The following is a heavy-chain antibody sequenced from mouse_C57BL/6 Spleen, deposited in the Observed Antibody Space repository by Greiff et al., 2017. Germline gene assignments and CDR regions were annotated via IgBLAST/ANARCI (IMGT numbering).Heavy chain of an antibody. V-gene: IGHV1-15*01. CDR1: GYTFTDYE. CDR2: IDPETGGT. Sequence: QVQLQQSGAELVRPGASVTLSCKASGYTFTDYEMHWVKQTPVHGLEWIGAIDPETGGTAYNQKFKGKAILTADKSSSTAYMELRSLTSEDSAVYYCTREGAYGNYMADWGQGTLVTVSA. CDR3: TREGAYGNYMAD. D-gene: IGHD2-1*01. J-gene: IGHJ3*01.